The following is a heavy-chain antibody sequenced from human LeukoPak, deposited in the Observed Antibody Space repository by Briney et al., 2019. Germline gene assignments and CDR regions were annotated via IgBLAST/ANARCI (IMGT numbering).Heavy chain of an antibody. CDR3: ARLGKYYDILTGYYRPHWYFDL. D-gene: IGHD3-9*01. J-gene: IGHJ2*01. CDR1: GGSISSYY. Sequence: SETLSLTCTVSGGSISSYYWSWIRQPPGKGLEWIGYIYYSGSTNYNPSLKSRVTISVDTSKNQFSLKLSSATAADTAVYYCARLGKYYDILTGYYRPHWYFDLWGRGTLVTVSS. CDR2: IYYSGST. V-gene: IGHV4-59*08.